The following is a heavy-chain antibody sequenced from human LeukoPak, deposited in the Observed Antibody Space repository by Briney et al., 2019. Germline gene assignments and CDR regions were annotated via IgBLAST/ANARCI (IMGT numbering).Heavy chain of an antibody. Sequence: RGSLRLSCALSGFTFSIYSMKWVRPAPGEGLGWVSSTSSSCSYMYYADSVKGRFTISRDNAKNSLYMQVNSLRAEDTAVYYCARGGYSSSWYHDSWGQGTLVTVSS. J-gene: IGHJ4*02. D-gene: IGHD6-13*01. CDR1: GFTFSIYS. V-gene: IGHV3-21*01. CDR3: ARGGYSSSWYHDS. CDR2: TSSSCSYM.